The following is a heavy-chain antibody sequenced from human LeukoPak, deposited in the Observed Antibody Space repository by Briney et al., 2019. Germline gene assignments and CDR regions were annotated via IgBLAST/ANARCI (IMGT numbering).Heavy chain of an antibody. J-gene: IGHJ5*02. CDR1: GYTFTEMS. D-gene: IGHD3-3*01. V-gene: IGHV1-24*01. CDR2: IDPESGER. CDR3: ADFGVVTNWFDP. Sequence: GASVKVSCKVSGYTFTEMSIHWVRQTPGKGLEWLGGIDPESGERVYAQNFRGRVTMSEDTSTDTAYMEVSSLRSEDTAIYYCADFGVVTNWFDPWGQGTLVTVPS.